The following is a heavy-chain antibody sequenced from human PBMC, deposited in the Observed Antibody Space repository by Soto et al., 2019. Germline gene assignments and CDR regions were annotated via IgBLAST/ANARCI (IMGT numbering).Heavy chain of an antibody. CDR3: ARGAGNWFDY. J-gene: IGHJ4*02. Sequence: QVQLQQSGPGLVRPSQTLSLTCAISGDSVSSNSVTWNWIRQSPSRGLEWLGRTYYRSKWFNDYAVSVTSRITVNLDTSKNQFSLHLNSVTPEDTAVYFCARGAGNWFDYWGQGTLVTVSS. CDR1: GDSVSSNSVT. CDR2: TYYRSKWFN. V-gene: IGHV6-1*01.